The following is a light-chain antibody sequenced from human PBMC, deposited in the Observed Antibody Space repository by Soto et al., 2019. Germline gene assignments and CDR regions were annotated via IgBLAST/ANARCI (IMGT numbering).Light chain of an antibody. CDR2: ENS. CDR3: GTWDSGQSAGGV. Sequence: QSVLTQPPSVSAAPGQSVTISCSGSSSNIGNNYVSWYQQLPGTAPKLIIYENSKRPSGIPDRFSGSKSGTSATLAITGLQTGDEADYYCGTWDSGQSAGGVFGGGTKVTVL. J-gene: IGLJ3*02. CDR1: SSNIGNNY. V-gene: IGLV1-51*01.